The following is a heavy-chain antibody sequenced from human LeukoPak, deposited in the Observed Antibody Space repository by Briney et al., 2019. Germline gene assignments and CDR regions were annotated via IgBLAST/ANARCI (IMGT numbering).Heavy chain of an antibody. Sequence: PGGSLRLSCAASGFTFSNHSMNWVRQAPGKGLEWISYISSSSARYYAGSVKGRFTISRDDASNSLYLQMNSLRAEDTAIYYCARMSSSRLPGYWGQGALVTVSS. CDR3: ARMSSSRLPGY. CDR2: ISSSSAR. V-gene: IGHV3-48*01. CDR1: GFTFSNHS. J-gene: IGHJ4*02. D-gene: IGHD2-2*01.